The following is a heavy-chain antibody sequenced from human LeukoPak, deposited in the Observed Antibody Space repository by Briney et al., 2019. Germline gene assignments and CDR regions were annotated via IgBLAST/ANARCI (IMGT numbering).Heavy chain of an antibody. CDR1: GGSISSYY. V-gene: IGHV4-4*07. Sequence: KPSETLSLTCTVSGGSISSYYRSWIRHPAGKGLEWIGRIYTSGSTNYNPSLKSRVTLSVDTSKNQFSLKLSSVTAANTAVYYCARVVVGQTYYYYYYGMDVWGQGTTVTVSS. CDR3: ARVVVGQTYYYYYYGMDV. CDR2: IYTSGST. D-gene: IGHD2-15*01. J-gene: IGHJ6*02.